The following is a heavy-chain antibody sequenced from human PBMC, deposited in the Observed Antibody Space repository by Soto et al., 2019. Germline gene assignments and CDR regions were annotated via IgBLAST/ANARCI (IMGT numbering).Heavy chain of an antibody. CDR2: ISGSGGST. D-gene: IGHD3-22*01. CDR3: AKSLSYYDSSGSDY. V-gene: IGHV3-23*01. J-gene: IGHJ4*02. CDR1: GFTFSSYA. Sequence: EVQLLESGGGLVQPGGSLRLSCAASGFTFSSYAMIWVRQAPGKGLEWVSAISGSGGSTYYADSVKGRFTISRDNSKNTLYLQMNSLRVEDTAVYYCAKSLSYYDSSGSDYWGQGTLVTVSS.